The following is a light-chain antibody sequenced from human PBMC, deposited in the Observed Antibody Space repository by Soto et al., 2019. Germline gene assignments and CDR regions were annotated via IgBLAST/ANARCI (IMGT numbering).Light chain of an antibody. CDR3: SSYAGSNNLI. J-gene: IGLJ2*01. CDR1: SSDVGDYNY. CDR2: EVS. V-gene: IGLV2-8*01. Sequence: QSALTQPPSASGSPGQSVTISCTGTSSDVGDYNYVSWYQQHPGKAPKLMIYEVSKRPSWVPDRFSGSKSGNTASLTVSGLQAEDEADYYCSSYAGSNNLIFGGGTKLTVL.